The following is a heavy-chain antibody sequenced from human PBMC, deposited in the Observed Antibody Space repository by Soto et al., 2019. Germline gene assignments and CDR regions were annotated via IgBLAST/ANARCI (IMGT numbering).Heavy chain of an antibody. CDR3: ARGLFCLDV. D-gene: IGHD2-8*02. CDR1: GFTLSGRS. CDR2: IDNAGTDS. J-gene: IGHJ6*04. Sequence: EVQLVESGGGLVQPGGSLRLSCAASGFTLSGRSMHWVRQAPGKGLVWVSGIDNAGTDSTYADSVKGRFTSSRDNAKNVLYLQVNSLRVEDTAVYYCARGLFCLDVWGKGTTVTVSS. V-gene: IGHV3-74*01.